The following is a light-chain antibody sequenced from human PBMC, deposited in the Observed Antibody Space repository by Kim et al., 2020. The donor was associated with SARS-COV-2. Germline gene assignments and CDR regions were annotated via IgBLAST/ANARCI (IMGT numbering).Light chain of an antibody. Sequence: DIVMTQSPDSLTESLGARATIHCKSSQSVLHTSSNKNYLAWYQHKAGQPPKLLIYWASGRESGVPGRFTGSGSATDFTLTISSLQAEDAAVYYCQQYFNTPYTFGQGTKLEI. J-gene: IGKJ2*01. CDR2: WAS. V-gene: IGKV4-1*01. CDR3: QQYFNTPYT. CDR1: QSVLHTSSNKNY.